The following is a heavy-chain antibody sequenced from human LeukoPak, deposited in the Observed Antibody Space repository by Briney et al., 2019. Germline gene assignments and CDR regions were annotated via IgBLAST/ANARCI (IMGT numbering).Heavy chain of an antibody. CDR1: GFTFSGYW. CDR3: VRDFTGGSSAFDY. Sequence: GGSLRLSRAVSGFTFSGYWMHWVRQAPGKGLVWVSRIDSDGSGTVYADSVKGRFTISRDNSKNTLYLQMNRLGPEETAVYYCVRDFTGGSSAFDYWGQGTLVTVSS. CDR2: IDSDGSGT. V-gene: IGHV3-74*01. J-gene: IGHJ4*02. D-gene: IGHD2-15*01.